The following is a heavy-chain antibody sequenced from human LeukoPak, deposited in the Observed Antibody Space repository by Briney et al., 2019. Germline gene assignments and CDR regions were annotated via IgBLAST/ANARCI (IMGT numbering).Heavy chain of an antibody. CDR3: ARGILGKGYFDL. CDR2: VYSSGST. J-gene: IGHJ2*01. Sequence: SETLSLTCTVSNGSMTNNYWSWIRQPPGKGLEWIGYVYSSGSTIYIPSLKSRVTISIDTSKNQFSLKLISVTAADTALYYCARGILGKGYFDLWGRDTLVTVSS. CDR1: NGSMTNNY. V-gene: IGHV4-59*01. D-gene: IGHD3-3*01.